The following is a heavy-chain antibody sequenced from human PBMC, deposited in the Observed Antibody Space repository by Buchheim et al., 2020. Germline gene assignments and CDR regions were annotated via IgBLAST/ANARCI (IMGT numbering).Heavy chain of an antibody. J-gene: IGHJ4*02. V-gene: IGHV4-59*12. Sequence: QVQLQESGPGLVKPSETLSLTCTVSGGSISSYYWSWIRQPPGKGLEWIGYIYYSGSTYYNPSLKSRVTISVDTSKNQFSLKLSSVTAADTAVYYCAREYDTAATTDGYWGQGTL. CDR1: GGSISSYY. CDR2: IYYSGST. CDR3: AREYDTAATTDGY. D-gene: IGHD2-15*01.